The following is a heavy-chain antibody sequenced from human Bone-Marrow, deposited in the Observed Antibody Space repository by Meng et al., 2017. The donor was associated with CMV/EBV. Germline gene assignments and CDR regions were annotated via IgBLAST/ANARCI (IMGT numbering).Heavy chain of an antibody. Sequence: VSGGSISSGGYSWSWIRQHPGKGLEWIGYIYYRGSTYYNPSLKSRVTISVDTSKNQFSLKLSSVTAADTAVYYCASTGDGYNLPIDYWGQGTLVTVSS. CDR3: ASTGDGYNLPIDY. V-gene: IGHV4-31*02. CDR1: GGSISSGGYS. J-gene: IGHJ4*02. D-gene: IGHD5-24*01. CDR2: IYYRGST.